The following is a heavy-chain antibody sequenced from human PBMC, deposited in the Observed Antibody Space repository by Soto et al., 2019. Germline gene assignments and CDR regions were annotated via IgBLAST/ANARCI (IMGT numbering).Heavy chain of an antibody. CDR3: ARLGYYYGSGSYFSVAYYYYYMDV. CDR1: GFTFSSYW. J-gene: IGHJ6*03. D-gene: IGHD3-10*01. V-gene: IGHV3-7*01. Sequence: GGSLRLSCAASGFTFSSYWMSWVRQAPGKGLEWVANIKQDGSEKYYVDSVKGRFTISRDNAKNSLYLQMNSLRAEDTAVYYCARLGYYYGSGSYFSVAYYYYYMDVWGKGTTVTVSS. CDR2: IKQDGSEK.